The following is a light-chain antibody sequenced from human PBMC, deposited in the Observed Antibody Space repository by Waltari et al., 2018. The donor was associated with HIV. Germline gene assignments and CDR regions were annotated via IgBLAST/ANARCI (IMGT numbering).Light chain of an antibody. V-gene: IGLV4-69*01. CDR1: SGHSNYA. CDR3: ASWDDGLSGHV. Sequence: QVVLTQSPSASASLGASVKLTCTLSSGHSNYAIAWHQQQSEKRPRYLMKINSDGSHNKGDGIPDRFSGSSAGAERDLTTSSLQSEDEADYYCASWDDGLSGHVFGGGTTVSV. CDR2: INSDGSH. J-gene: IGLJ1*01.